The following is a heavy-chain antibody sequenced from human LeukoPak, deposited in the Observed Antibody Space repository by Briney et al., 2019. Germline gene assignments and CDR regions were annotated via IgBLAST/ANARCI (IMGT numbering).Heavy chain of an antibody. CDR2: MNPNSGNT. CDR3: ARPGPEAYYFDY. J-gene: IGHJ4*02. CDR1: GYTFTSYD. V-gene: IGHV1-8*01. Sequence: ASVKVSCKASGYTFTSYDINWVRQATGQGLEWMGWMNPNSGNTGYAQKFQGTVTMTRNTSISTAYMELSSLRSEDTAVYYCARPGPEAYYFDYWGQGTLVTVSS.